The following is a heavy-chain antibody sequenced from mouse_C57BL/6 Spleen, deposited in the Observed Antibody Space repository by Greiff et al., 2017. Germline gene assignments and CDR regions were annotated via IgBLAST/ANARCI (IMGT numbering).Heavy chain of an antibody. V-gene: IGHV7-3*01. CDR3: ARISVSHYYFDY. Sequence: EVQLVESGGGLVQPGGSLILSCAASGFTFTDYYMSWVRQPPGKALEWLGFIRNKANGYTTEYSASVKGRFTISRDNSQSILYLQMNALRAEDSATDYCARISVSHYYFDYWGQGTTLTVSS. J-gene: IGHJ2*01. D-gene: IGHD1-1*01. CDR2: IRNKANGYTT. CDR1: GFTFTDYY.